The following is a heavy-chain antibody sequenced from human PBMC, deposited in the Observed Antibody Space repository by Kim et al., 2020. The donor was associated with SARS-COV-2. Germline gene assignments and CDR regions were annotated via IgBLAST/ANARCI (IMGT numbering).Heavy chain of an antibody. Sequence: GGSLRLSCAASGFTFSSYSMKWVRQAPGKGLEWISYISSSSSNKYYADSVKGRFTISRDTAKNSLYLQMTSLRDEDTAVYYCARPTYGDYPIDNWGQGTL. CDR3: ARPTYGDYPIDN. V-gene: IGHV3-48*02. CDR1: GFTFSSYS. CDR2: ISSSSSNK. D-gene: IGHD4-17*01. J-gene: IGHJ4*02.